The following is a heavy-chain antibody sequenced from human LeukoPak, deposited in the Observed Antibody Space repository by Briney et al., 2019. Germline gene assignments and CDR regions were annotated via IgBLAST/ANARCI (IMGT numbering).Heavy chain of an antibody. Sequence: SETLSLTCTVSGGSISSSSYYWGWIRQPPGKRLEWIGSIYYSGSTYYNPSLKSRVTISVDTSKNQFSLKLSSVTAADTAVYYCARWERGSGSYYFGAFDIWGKGTMVTVSS. CDR3: ARWERGSGSYYFGAFDI. CDR1: GGSISSSSYY. V-gene: IGHV4-39*07. CDR2: IYYSGST. D-gene: IGHD1-26*01. J-gene: IGHJ3*02.